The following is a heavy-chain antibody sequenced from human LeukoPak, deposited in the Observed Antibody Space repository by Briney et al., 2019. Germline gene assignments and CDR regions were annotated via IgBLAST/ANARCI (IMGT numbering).Heavy chain of an antibody. V-gene: IGHV3-21*01. CDR2: ISSSSSYI. CDR3: ARDREECRTTSQGCFDI. CDR1: GFTFSSYS. Sequence: GGSLRLSCAVSGFTFSSYSMNWVRQAPGKGLEWVSSISSSSSYIYYADSVKGRFTISRDNAKNSLYLQMNSLRAEDTAVYYCARDREECRTTSQGCFDIWGQGTRVTVSS. D-gene: IGHD2-2*01. J-gene: IGHJ3*02.